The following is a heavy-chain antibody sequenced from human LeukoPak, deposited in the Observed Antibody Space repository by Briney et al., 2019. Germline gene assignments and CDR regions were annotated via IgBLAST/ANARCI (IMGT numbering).Heavy chain of an antibody. D-gene: IGHD3-22*01. CDR3: VKDRYDYDSGSQAN. V-gene: IGHV3-11*01. CDR1: GFTFSDYY. J-gene: IGHJ4*02. CDR2: IGGSGTPI. Sequence: GGSLRLSCAASGFTFSDYYMSWIRQAPGKGLEWVSYIGGSGTPIKYADSVKGRFTVSRDNAQNSVYLQMNSLRVEDTAFYYCVKDRYDYDSGSQANWGRGILVTVSS.